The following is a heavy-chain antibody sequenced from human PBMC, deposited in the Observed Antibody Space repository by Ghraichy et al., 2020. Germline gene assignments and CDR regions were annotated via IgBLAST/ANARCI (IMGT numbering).Heavy chain of an antibody. CDR3: AKASNALWNADGFDI. V-gene: IGHV3-23*01. D-gene: IGHD1-1*01. CDR2: VSSRGGST. Sequence: GGSLRLSCAASGFTFSSYAMTSVRQAPGKGLEWVSLVSSRGGSTYYADSVKGRFTISRDNSKNTLFLQMNSLRAEDTAVYYCAKASNALWNADGFDIWGQGTMVTVSA. CDR1: GFTFSSYA. J-gene: IGHJ3*02.